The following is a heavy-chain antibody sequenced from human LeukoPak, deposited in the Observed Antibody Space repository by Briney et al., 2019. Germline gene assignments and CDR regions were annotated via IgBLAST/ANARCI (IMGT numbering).Heavy chain of an antibody. J-gene: IGHJ5*02. Sequence: SETLSLTCSVSGGSISSGDFSWGWIRQPPGKGLEWIGNIRYTGSTFYKLSLKSRLTISVDTSKNQFSLKLSSVTAADTAVYYCARHRTYDSTDPWGQGILVTVPS. CDR2: IRYTGST. CDR1: GGSISSGDFS. CDR3: ARHRTYDSTDP. V-gene: IGHV4-39*01. D-gene: IGHD3-22*01.